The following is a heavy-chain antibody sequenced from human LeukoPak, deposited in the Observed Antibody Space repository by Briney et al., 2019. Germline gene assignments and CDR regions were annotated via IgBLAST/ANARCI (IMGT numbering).Heavy chain of an antibody. CDR2: INDSGRA. CDR3: ARRWNYGRNYDIDV. Sequence: SETLSLTFAVYGGSFSNYHWRWIRQPPGKGLEWIGEINDSGRANYNPSLMSRVTVSVDTSKNQFSLRLTSVTATDTAVYYCARRWNYGRNYDIDVWGNGATVSVSS. J-gene: IGHJ6*04. V-gene: IGHV4-34*01. D-gene: IGHD1-7*01. CDR1: GGSFSNYH.